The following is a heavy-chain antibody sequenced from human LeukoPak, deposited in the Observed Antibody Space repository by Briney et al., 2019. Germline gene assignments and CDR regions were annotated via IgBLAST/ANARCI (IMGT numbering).Heavy chain of an antibody. V-gene: IGHV3-23*01. D-gene: IGHD4-11*01. CDR1: GFTFSSYA. Sequence: GGSLRLSCAASGFTFSSYATSWVRRAPGKGLEWFSAISGSGDSTYYADSVKGRFTISRDNSKNTLYLQMNSRRAEDTAVYYCAKVRLQWDAFDIWGQGTMVTVSS. CDR2: ISGSGDST. J-gene: IGHJ3*02. CDR3: AKVRLQWDAFDI.